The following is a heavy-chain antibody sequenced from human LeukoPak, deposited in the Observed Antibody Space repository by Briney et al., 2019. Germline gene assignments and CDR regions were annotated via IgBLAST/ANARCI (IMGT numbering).Heavy chain of an antibody. CDR1: GFTFSSYW. D-gene: IGHD2-2*01. V-gene: IGHV3-7*01. CDR3: ARDRDCSSTSCYVEDDAFDI. Sequence: GGSLRLSCAASGFTFSSYWMSWVRQAPGKGLEWVANIKQDGSEKYYVDSVKGRFTISRDNAKNSLYLQMNSLRAEDTAVYYCARDRDCSSTSCYVEDDAFDIWGQGTMVTVPS. CDR2: IKQDGSEK. J-gene: IGHJ3*02.